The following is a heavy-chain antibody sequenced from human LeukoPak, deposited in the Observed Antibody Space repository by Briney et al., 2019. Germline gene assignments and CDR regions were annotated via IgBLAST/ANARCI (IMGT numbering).Heavy chain of an antibody. CDR3: TRGIVATIYYFDY. V-gene: IGHV3-49*03. Sequence: GGSLRLSCTASGFTFGDYAMSWFRQAPGKGLEWVGFIRSKAYGGTTENAASVKGRFTISRDDSKSIAYLQMNSLKTEDTAVYYCTRGIVATIYYFDYWGQGTLVTVSS. CDR1: GFTFGDYA. D-gene: IGHD5-12*01. J-gene: IGHJ4*02. CDR2: IRSKAYGGTT.